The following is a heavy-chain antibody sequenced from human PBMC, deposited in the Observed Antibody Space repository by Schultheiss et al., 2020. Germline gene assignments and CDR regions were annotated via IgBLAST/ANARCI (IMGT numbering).Heavy chain of an antibody. CDR2: IWYDGSNK. J-gene: IGHJ5*02. CDR3: AKDQGVGSIAAATNWFDP. D-gene: IGHD6-13*01. CDR1: GFTFSSYG. Sequence: GESLKISCAASGFTFSSYGMHWVRQAPGKGLEWVAVIWYDGSNKYYADSVKGRFTISRDNSKNTLYLQMNSLRVEDTAIYYCAKDQGVGSIAAATNWFDPWGQGTLVTVSS. V-gene: IGHV3-33*06.